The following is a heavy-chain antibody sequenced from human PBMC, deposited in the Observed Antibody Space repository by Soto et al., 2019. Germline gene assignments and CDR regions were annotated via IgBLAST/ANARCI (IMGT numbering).Heavy chain of an antibody. V-gene: IGHV3-74*01. J-gene: IGHJ4*02. Sequence: EVQLVESGGGLVQPGESLRLSCAASGFTFSSYWMHWVRQAPGKGLVWVSRINSDGSSTSYAGSVKGRFTISRDNAKNTVYLKTTRLRAEDTAVYYCVIASLVVAAATLEDYWGQGTPVTVSS. CDR3: VIASLVVAAATLEDY. CDR1: GFTFSSYW. D-gene: IGHD2-15*01. CDR2: INSDGSST.